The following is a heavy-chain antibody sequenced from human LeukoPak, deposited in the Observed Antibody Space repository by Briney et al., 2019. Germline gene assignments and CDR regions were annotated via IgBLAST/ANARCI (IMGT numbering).Heavy chain of an antibody. V-gene: IGHV4-59*01. CDR1: GGSISSYY. Sequence: SETLSLTCTVSGGSISSYYWSWIRQPPGKGLEWLGYIYYSGSTNYNPSLKSRVTISVDTSKNQFSLKLSSVTAADTAVYYCARGSSYYDFWSGYYTDDYYYYYMDVWGKGTTVTVSS. CDR3: ARGSSYYDFWSGYYTDDYYYYYMDV. CDR2: IYYSGST. D-gene: IGHD3-3*01. J-gene: IGHJ6*03.